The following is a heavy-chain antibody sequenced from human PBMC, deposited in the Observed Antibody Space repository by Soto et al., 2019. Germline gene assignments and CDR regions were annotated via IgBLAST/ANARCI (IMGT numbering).Heavy chain of an antibody. Sequence: SETLSLTCTVSGGSLSSISYYWGWIRPPPGKGLEWIGSIYYSGSTYYNPSLKSRVTISVDTSKNQFSLKLSSVTAADTAVYYCARITAAGTYYYFYYMDVWGKGTTVTVSS. V-gene: IGHV4-39*01. D-gene: IGHD6-13*01. CDR3: ARITAAGTYYYFYYMDV. J-gene: IGHJ6*03. CDR2: IYYSGST. CDR1: GGSLSSISYY.